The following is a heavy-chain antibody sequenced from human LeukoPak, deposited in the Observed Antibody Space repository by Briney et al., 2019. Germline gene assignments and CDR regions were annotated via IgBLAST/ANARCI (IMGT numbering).Heavy chain of an antibody. CDR3: AKLHYESGSYRHFDY. V-gene: IGHV3-66*04. CDR1: GFSVSSNY. D-gene: IGHD1-26*01. J-gene: IGHJ4*02. CDR2: MFASGST. Sequence: GGSLRLSRTASGFSVSSNYMSWVRQAPGKGLEWVSVMFASGSTYYADSVKGRFTFSRDIFRNTLYLQLSNLRVEDTALYYCAKLHYESGSYRHFDYWGQGTLVTVSS.